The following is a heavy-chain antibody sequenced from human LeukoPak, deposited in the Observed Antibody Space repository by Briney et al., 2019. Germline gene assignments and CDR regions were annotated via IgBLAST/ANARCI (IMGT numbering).Heavy chain of an antibody. CDR1: GYTFTGYY. CDR2: INPNSGGT. Sequence: ASVKVSCKASGYTFTGYYMHWVRQAPGQGLEWMGWINPNSGGTNYAQKFQGRVTMTRDTSISTAYMELSRLRSDDTAVYYCARVMTGMDAFEIWGQGTMVTVSS. J-gene: IGHJ3*02. V-gene: IGHV1-2*02. D-gene: IGHD3-9*01. CDR3: ARVMTGMDAFEI.